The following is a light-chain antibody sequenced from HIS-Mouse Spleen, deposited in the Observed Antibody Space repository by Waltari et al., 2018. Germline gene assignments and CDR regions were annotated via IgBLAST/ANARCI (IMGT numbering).Light chain of an antibody. J-gene: IGKJ2*01. CDR2: WAS. CDR3: QQYYSTPPMYT. CDR1: QSVLYSSNNKNY. Sequence: DIVMTQSPDSLAVSLGERATINCKSSQSVLYSSNNKNYLAWYQQKPGQHPKLLIYWASTREAGVPDRFSGSGSGTDFTLTISSLQAEDVAVYYCQQYYSTPPMYTFGQGTKLEIK. V-gene: IGKV4-1*01.